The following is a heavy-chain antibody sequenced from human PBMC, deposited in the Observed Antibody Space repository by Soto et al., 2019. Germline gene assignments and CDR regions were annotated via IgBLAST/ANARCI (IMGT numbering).Heavy chain of an antibody. V-gene: IGHV3-33*01. CDR1: GFTFDSYG. Sequence: QVQLVESGGGVVQPGRTLRLSCAASGFTFDSYGMHWVRQTPGKGLEWVAFMWHNEDSKYYADSVKGRFTISRDSSKNTLYLQMNSLRAEDTAVYYCARGGYRNGDGSGWFDPWGQGTLVTVSS. CDR3: ARGGYRNGDGSGWFDP. D-gene: IGHD5-18*01. J-gene: IGHJ5*02. CDR2: MWHNEDSK.